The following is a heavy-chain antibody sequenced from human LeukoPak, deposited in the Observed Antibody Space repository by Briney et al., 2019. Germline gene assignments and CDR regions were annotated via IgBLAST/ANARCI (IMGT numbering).Heavy chain of an antibody. CDR3: GTHAGRTGSDD. J-gene: IGHJ4*02. Sequence: PGGSLRLSCAPSGFILIGYYMSWIRQAPGKGLEWVSYISGSGNDISYADSVKGRFTISRDNAKGSLYLQMNSLRAADTAVYYCGTHAGRTGSDDWGQGTLVTVSS. D-gene: IGHD3/OR15-3a*01. CDR1: GFILIGYY. CDR2: ISGSGNDI. V-gene: IGHV3-11*01.